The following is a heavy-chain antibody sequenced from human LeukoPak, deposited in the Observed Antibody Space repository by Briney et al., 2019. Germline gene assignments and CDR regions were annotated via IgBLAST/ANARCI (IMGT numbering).Heavy chain of an antibody. V-gene: IGHV5-51*01. CDR2: IYPGDSDT. CDR3: ARGGGTDLRFLEWLLSNDAFDI. Sequence: GESLKISFKGSGYSFTSYWIGWVRQMPGKGLEWMGIIYPGDSDTRYSPSFQGQVTISADKSISTAYLQWSSLKASDTAMYYCARGGGTDLRFLEWLLSNDAFDIWGQGTMVIVSS. J-gene: IGHJ3*02. D-gene: IGHD3-3*01. CDR1: GYSFTSYW.